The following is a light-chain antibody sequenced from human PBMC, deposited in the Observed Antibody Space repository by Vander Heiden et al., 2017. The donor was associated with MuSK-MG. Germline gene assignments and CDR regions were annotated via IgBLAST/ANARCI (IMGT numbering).Light chain of an antibody. J-gene: IGLJ2*01. V-gene: IGLV3-25*03. CDR3: QSSHITDTFHVL. Sequence: SDDLTQPPSVSASPGQTATITCSGDALANQFANWYQQKAGQAPVVVIYKDTERPSWVPERFSGSSAGTKFTLTIRGVQAEDEADYYGQSSHITDTFHVLYGGGTKLTVL. CDR2: KDT. CDR1: ALANQF.